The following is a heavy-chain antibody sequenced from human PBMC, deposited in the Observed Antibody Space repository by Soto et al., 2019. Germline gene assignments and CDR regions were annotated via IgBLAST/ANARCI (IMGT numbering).Heavy chain of an antibody. V-gene: IGHV4-4*07. D-gene: IGHD7-27*01. CDR1: GAYSSDFS. CDR3: ARKTGESWTYETH. Sequence: SETLSRTCRVSGAYSSDFSWSWIRQPAGKGLEWIGRITINGNTQKNPSFKSRVNTSIDTSRKHFSLNLQSATAADTALYYCARKTGESWTYETHWGPGTLV. CDR2: ITINGNT. J-gene: IGHJ1*01.